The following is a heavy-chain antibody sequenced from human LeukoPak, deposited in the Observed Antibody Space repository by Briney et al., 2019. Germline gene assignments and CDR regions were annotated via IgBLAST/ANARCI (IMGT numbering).Heavy chain of an antibody. J-gene: IGHJ5*02. D-gene: IGHD2-2*01. CDR2: TDNSGTA. Sequence: SETLYLTCTVSGGSINSATFYWSSIRHLTGKGLEWIGNTDNSGTAYYNPSLKSRITISVDRSKDQFSLTLTSVTAADTAVYYCARYDGRTAAGWFDPWGQGALVTVSS. CDR1: GGSINSATFY. V-gene: IGHV4-31*03. CDR3: ARYDGRTAAGWFDP.